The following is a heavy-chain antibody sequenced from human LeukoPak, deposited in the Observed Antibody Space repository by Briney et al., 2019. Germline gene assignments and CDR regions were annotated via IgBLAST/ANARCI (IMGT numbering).Heavy chain of an antibody. CDR1: GVSISSGSYY. CDR3: ARGDPFRAGWFDP. V-gene: IGHV4-61*02. J-gene: IGHJ5*02. D-gene: IGHD6-13*01. CDR2: IYTSGST. Sequence: SETLSLTCTVSGVSISSGSYYWSWIRQPAGKGLEWIGRIYTSGSTNYNPSLKSRLTMSVDTSKNHFSLKLSSVTAADTAVYYCARGDPFRAGWFDPWGQGTLVTVSS.